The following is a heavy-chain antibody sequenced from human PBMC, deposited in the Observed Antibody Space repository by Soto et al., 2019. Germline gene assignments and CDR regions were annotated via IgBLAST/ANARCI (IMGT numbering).Heavy chain of an antibody. CDR3: ARELGDCSSPSCYKPFDY. CDR1: GFTFSSYA. J-gene: IGHJ4*02. CDR2: ISYDGSNK. D-gene: IGHD2-2*02. V-gene: IGHV3-30-3*01. Sequence: QVQLVESGGGVVQPGRSLRLSCAASGFTFSSYAMNWVRQAPGKGLEWVAVISYDGSNKYNADSVKGRFTISTDNSKNALYQQMNSLRAEDTALEYCARELGDCSSPSCYKPFDYWGQGTLVTVSS.